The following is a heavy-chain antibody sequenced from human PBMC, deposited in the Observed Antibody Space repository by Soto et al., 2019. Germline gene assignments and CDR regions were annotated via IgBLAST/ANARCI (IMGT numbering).Heavy chain of an antibody. CDR1: GFAFSSYS. CDR2: ISSSSSYI. CDR3: AIDFGAAGTLLSY. Sequence: GGYLRLYCAASGFAFSSYSMNWVRQAPGKGVEWVSSISSSSSYIYYADSVKGRFTISRDNAKNSLNLKMNSLRAEDTAVYYCAIDFGAAGTLLSYWGQGTLVTVSS. D-gene: IGHD6-13*01. V-gene: IGHV3-21*01. J-gene: IGHJ4*02.